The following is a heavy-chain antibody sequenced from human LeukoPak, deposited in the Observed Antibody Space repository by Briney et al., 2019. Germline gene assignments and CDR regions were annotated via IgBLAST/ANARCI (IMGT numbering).Heavy chain of an antibody. CDR3: ARVKGIAAAGGIGIFDF. Sequence: GGSLRLSCSASGFTFSGYWMNWVRQAPGKGLGWVANIKEDGSEKYYVDSVKGRFTISRDNAKNSLYLQMNSLRAEDTAVYYCARVKGIAAAGGIGIFDFWGQGTLVTVSS. CDR2: IKEDGSEK. CDR1: GFTFSGYW. J-gene: IGHJ4*02. D-gene: IGHD6-13*01. V-gene: IGHV3-7*05.